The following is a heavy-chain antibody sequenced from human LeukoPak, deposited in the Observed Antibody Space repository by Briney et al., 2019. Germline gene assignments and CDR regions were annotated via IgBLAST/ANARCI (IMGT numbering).Heavy chain of an antibody. V-gene: IGHV3-23*01. D-gene: IGHD3-22*01. J-gene: IGHJ4*02. CDR1: GFTFSRYG. CDR3: AKDQYDSSGPYDS. Sequence: GGSERLSCAATGFTFSRYGMSWVRQAPGKGLEWVSLISGSGTSSKYADSVKGRFTISRDNSKNTPFLQMNSLRADDTAVYYCAKDQYDSSGPYDSWGQGTLVTVSS. CDR2: ISGSGTSS.